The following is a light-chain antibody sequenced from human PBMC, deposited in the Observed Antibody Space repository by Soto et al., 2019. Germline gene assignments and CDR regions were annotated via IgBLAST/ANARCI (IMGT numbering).Light chain of an antibody. CDR2: DAS. CDR3: QQRSNWPPYT. V-gene: IGKV3-11*01. CDR1: QSVSSY. Sequence: EIVLTQYPATVSLSPGERATLSCRASQSVSSYLAWYQQKSGQAPRLLIYDASNRATGIPARFSGSGSGTDFTLTISSLEPEDFAVYYCQQRSNWPPYTFGQGTKLEIK. J-gene: IGKJ2*01.